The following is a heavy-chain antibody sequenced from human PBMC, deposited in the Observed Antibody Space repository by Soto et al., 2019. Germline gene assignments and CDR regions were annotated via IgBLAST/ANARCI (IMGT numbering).Heavy chain of an antibody. CDR2: MNPNSGNT. CDR3: ARGDILVVVAATAPLDAFAF. V-gene: IGHV1-8*01. D-gene: IGHD2-15*01. CDR1: GYTFTGYD. Sequence: ASVKVSCKASGYTFTGYDINWGRQATGQGLEWMGWMNPNSGNTGYAQKFQGRVTMTRNTSISTAYMELSSLRSEDTAVYYCARGDILVVVAATAPLDAFAFWGQGTMVTVSS. J-gene: IGHJ3*01.